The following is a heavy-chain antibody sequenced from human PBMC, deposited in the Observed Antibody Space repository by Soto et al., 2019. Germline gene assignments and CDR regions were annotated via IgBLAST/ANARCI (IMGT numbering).Heavy chain of an antibody. D-gene: IGHD6-6*01. CDR3: VHKQLFHSAASSYVTDV. Sequence: SGPTLVNPTQTLTLTCTLSGLSLTTGGVAVAWIRQPPGKALECLALIYWNDDKRYSPALQRRLTITKDTSRHQVVLTMTDMDPEDTATYYCVHKQLFHSAASSYVTDVWGQGTTVTVSS. J-gene: IGHJ6*02. V-gene: IGHV2-5*01. CDR1: GLSLTTGGVA. CDR2: IYWNDDK.